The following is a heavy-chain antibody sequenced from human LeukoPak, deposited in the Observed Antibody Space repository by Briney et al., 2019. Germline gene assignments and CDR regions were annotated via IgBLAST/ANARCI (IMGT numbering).Heavy chain of an antibody. V-gene: IGHV4-61*02. CDR3: ARGRGRAVSFYYGMDV. CDR1: RGSISSGSYY. J-gene: IGHJ6*02. Sequence: SETLSLTCTVSRGSISSGSYYWSWIRQPAGKGLEWIGRIYSNGTTNYNPSLKSRVTISVDTSKNHSSLKVSSVTAADTAVCYCARGRGRAVSFYYGMDVWGQGTTVTVSS. D-gene: IGHD3-10*01. CDR2: IYSNGTT.